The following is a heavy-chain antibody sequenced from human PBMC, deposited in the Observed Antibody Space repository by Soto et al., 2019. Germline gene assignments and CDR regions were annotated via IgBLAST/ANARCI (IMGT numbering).Heavy chain of an antibody. D-gene: IGHD2-2*02. CDR3: SKDPLYDGDPP. V-gene: IGHV3-23*01. CDR2: MSGSGDST. J-gene: IGHJ4*02. CDR1: GFTFSSYA. Sequence: SGGSLRLSCAASGFTFSSYAMSWVRQAPGKGLEWVSVMSGSGDSTYYADSVKGRFTISRDNSKNTLYLQMNSLRADDTAVYYCSKDPLYDGDPPWGQGTLVTVSS.